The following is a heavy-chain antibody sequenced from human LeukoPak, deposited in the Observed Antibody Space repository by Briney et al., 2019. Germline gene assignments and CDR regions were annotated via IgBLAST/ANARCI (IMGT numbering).Heavy chain of an antibody. CDR1: GYTFTGYY. CDR3: AREGIVVVPAGFDP. V-gene: IGHV1-2*02. D-gene: IGHD2-2*01. CDR2: INPNSGGT. J-gene: IGHJ5*02. Sequence: ASVKVSCKASGYTFTGYYMHWVRQAAGQGLEWMGWINPNSGGTNYAQKFQGRVTMTRDTSISTAYMELSRLRSDDTAVYYCAREGIVVVPAGFDPWGQGTLVTVSS.